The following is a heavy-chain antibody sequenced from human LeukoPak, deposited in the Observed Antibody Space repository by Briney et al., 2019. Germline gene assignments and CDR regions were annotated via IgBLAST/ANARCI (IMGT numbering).Heavy chain of an antibody. CDR1: GYTFTDYY. CDR3: ARDGVAGRSGAFDL. J-gene: IGHJ3*01. D-gene: IGHD6-19*01. V-gene: IGHV1-2*02. Sequence: ASVKVSCKASGYTFTDYYIHWVRQAPGQGLERMTYIGPKSADTHYAQKFQGRVTMTLDTSISTAYMELKWLTADDTAVYYCARDGVAGRSGAFDLWGQGTMVTVSS. CDR2: IGPKSADT.